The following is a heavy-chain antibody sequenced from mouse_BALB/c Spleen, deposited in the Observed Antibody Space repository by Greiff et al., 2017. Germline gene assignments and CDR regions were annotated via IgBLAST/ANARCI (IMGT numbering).Heavy chain of an antibody. Sequence: VKLMESGPGLVAPSQSLSITCTVSGFSLTDYGVSWIRQPPGKGLEWLGVIWGGGSTYYNSALKSRLSISKDNSKSQVFLKMNSLQTDDTAMYYCAKHESARSYAMDYWGQGTSVTVSS. J-gene: IGHJ4*01. V-gene: IGHV2-6-5*01. CDR3: AKHESARSYAMDY. CDR2: IWGGGST. CDR1: GFSLTDYG.